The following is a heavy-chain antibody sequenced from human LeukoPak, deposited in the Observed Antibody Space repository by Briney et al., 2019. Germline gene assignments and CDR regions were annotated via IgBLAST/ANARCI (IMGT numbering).Heavy chain of an antibody. J-gene: IGHJ1*01. Sequence: QSGGSLRLSCAASGFTFSNFGMHWVRQAPGKGLDWVSGISWNSGSIGYADSVKGRFTISRDNAKNSLYLQMNSLRAEDMALYYCAKDITRGYYDSSGSFQHWGQGTLVTVSS. CDR2: ISWNSGSI. V-gene: IGHV3-9*03. D-gene: IGHD3-22*01. CDR3: AKDITRGYYDSSGSFQH. CDR1: GFTFSNFG.